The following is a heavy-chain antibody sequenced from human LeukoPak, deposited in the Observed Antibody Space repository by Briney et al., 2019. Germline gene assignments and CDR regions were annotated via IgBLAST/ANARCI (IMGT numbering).Heavy chain of an antibody. CDR2: INPNSGGT. V-gene: IGHV1-2*02. CDR3: ARDSFDYDMYYFDY. D-gene: IGHD3-9*01. Sequence: ASVKVSCKASGYTFTGYYMHWVRQAPGQGLEWMGWINPNSGGTNYAQKFQGRDTMTRDTSISTAYMELSRLRSDDTAVYYCARDSFDYDMYYFDYWGQGTLVTVSS. CDR1: GYTFTGYY. J-gene: IGHJ4*02.